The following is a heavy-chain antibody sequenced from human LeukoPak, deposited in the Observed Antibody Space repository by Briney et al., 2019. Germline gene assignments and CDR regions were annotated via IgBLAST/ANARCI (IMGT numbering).Heavy chain of an antibody. J-gene: IGHJ6*02. V-gene: IGHV3-30-3*01. CDR1: GFTFSSYA. CDR3: ARDRLSYYDRSGYYYYGMDV. CDR2: ISYDGSNK. Sequence: PGGSLRLSYAASGFTFSSYAMHWVRRAPGKGLEWEAVISYDGSNKYYADSVKGRFTISRDNSKNTLYLQMNSLRAEDTAVYYCARDRLSYYDRSGYYYYGMDVWGQGTTVTVSS. D-gene: IGHD3-22*01.